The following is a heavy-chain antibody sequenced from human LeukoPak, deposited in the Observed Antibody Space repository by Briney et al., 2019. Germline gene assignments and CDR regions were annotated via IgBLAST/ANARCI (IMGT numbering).Heavy chain of an antibody. J-gene: IGHJ6*03. CDR3: ARWSSGHYGSGSYWAGGYYMDV. CDR2: ISSSSSYI. D-gene: IGHD3-10*01. Sequence: KAGGSLRLSCAASGFTLSSYSMNWVRQAPGKGLEWVSSISSSSSYIYYADSVKGRFTISRDNAKNSLYLQMNSLRAEDTAVYYCARWSSGHYGSGSYWAGGYYMDVWGKGTTVTISS. V-gene: IGHV3-21*01. CDR1: GFTLSSYS.